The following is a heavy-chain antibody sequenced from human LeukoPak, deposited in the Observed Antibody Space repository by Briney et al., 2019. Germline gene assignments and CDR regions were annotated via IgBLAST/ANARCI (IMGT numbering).Heavy chain of an antibody. Sequence: SETLSLTCTVSGGSISSSYYWGWIRQPPGKGLEWIGSIYYSGSTYYNPSLKSRVTISVDTSKNQFSLKLSSVTAADTAVYYCARGVVYTANNWFDPWGQGTLVTVSS. CDR2: IYYSGST. J-gene: IGHJ5*02. V-gene: IGHV4-39*01. D-gene: IGHD2-8*02. CDR1: GGSISSSYY. CDR3: ARGVVYTANNWFDP.